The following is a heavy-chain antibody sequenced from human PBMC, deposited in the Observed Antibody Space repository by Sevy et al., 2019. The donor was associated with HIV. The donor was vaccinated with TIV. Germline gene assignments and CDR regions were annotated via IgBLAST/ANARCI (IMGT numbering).Heavy chain of an antibody. J-gene: IGHJ4*02. Sequence: SETLSLTCTVSGGSISSYYWSWIRQPPGKGLEWIGYIYYSGSTNYNPSLNSRVTISVDTSKNQFSLKLSSVTAADTAVYYCARLQYYDSSGASDYWGQGTLVTVSS. CDR3: ARLQYYDSSGASDY. D-gene: IGHD3-22*01. V-gene: IGHV4-59*12. CDR1: GGSISSYY. CDR2: IYYSGST.